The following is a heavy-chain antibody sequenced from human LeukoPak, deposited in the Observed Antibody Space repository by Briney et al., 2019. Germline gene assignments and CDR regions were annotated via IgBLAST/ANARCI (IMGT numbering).Heavy chain of an antibody. J-gene: IGHJ4*02. D-gene: IGHD2-8*01. V-gene: IGHV3-20*04. CDR1: GFTFDKYG. CDR3: ARGMYYF. CDR2: IRWNGGSE. Sequence: GGSLRLSCAASGFTFDKYGMSWVRQTPGKGLEWVSGIRWNGGSEDYADSVRGRFTISRDNAENSLYLLMSGLRAEDSALYFCARGMYYFWGQGTLVTVSS.